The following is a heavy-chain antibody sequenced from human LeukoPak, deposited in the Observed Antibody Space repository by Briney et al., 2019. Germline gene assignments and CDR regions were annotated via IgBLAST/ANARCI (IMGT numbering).Heavy chain of an antibody. Sequence: GGSLRLSCAASAFTFSDYTMNWVRQAPGKGVEWVSSISRSSSNIYYADFVRGRFTVSRDNAKNSLFLQMNSLSVEDTAIYYCASKGAAGTGAFDIWGQGTMLTVSS. V-gene: IGHV3-21*01. CDR2: ISRSSSNI. CDR1: AFTFSDYT. J-gene: IGHJ3*02. D-gene: IGHD6-13*01. CDR3: ASKGAAGTGAFDI.